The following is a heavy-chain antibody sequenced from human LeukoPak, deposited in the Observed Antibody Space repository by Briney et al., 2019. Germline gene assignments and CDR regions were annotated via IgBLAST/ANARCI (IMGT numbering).Heavy chain of an antibody. V-gene: IGHV3-30*02. Sequence: TGGSLRLSCAASGFTFSSYGMHWVRQAPGKGLEWVAFIRYDGSNKYYADSVKGRFTISRDNSKNTLYLQMNSLRAEDTAVYYCAKVPNPYSSSWYAGVNYRGQGTLVTVSS. D-gene: IGHD6-13*01. CDR1: GFTFSSYG. CDR3: AKVPNPYSSSWYAGVNY. CDR2: IRYDGSNK. J-gene: IGHJ4*02.